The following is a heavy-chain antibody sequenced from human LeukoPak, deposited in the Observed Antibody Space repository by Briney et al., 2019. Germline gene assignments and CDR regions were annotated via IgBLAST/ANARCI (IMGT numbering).Heavy chain of an antibody. D-gene: IGHD6-13*01. V-gene: IGHV1-2*02. J-gene: IGHJ6*02. CDR2: INPNSGGT. CDR3: ARGRIAAAGFYYYYYGMDV. Sequence: ASVKVSCKASGYTFTGYYMHWVRQAPGQGLEWMGWINPNSGGTDYAQKFQGRVTMTRDTSISTVYMELSRLRPDDTAVYYCARGRIAAAGFYYYYYGMDVWGQGTTVTASS. CDR1: GYTFTGYY.